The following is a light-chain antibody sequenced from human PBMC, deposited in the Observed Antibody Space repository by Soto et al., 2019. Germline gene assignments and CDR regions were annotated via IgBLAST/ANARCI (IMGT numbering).Light chain of an antibody. CDR3: QQYASSVS. CDR1: QSVSSNF. V-gene: IGKV3-20*01. CDR2: GAS. Sequence: EIVLTQSPGSLSLSPGEGATLFCRASQSVSSNFFAWYQQKPGQAPRLLINGASTRATGIPDRFSGSGSGRDFTLTISRLEPEDFAVYYCQQYASSVSFGQGTKVEIK. J-gene: IGKJ1*01.